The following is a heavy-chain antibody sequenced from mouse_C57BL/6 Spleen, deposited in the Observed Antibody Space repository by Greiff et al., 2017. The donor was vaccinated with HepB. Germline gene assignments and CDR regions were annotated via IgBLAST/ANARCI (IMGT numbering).Heavy chain of an antibody. J-gene: IGHJ1*03. D-gene: IGHD1-1*01. CDR2: IDPEDGET. V-gene: IGHV14-2*01. Sequence: VQLQQSGAELVKPGASVKLSCTASGFNIKDYYMHWVKQRTEQGLEWIGRIDPEDGETKYAPKFQGKATITADTSPNTAYLQLSILQSEDTAVDYCAYIYYCGSSYGGYFDVWGTGTTVTVSS. CDR3: AYIYYCGSSYGGYFDV. CDR1: GFNIKDYY.